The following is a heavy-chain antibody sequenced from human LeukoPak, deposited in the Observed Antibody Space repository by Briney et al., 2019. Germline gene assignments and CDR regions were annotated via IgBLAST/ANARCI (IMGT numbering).Heavy chain of an antibody. CDR1: GYTFTGYY. CDR3: ARCKGSGGSCYSSSTDFDY. Sequence: ASVKVSCKASGYTFTGYYMHWVRQAPGQGLEWMGWINPNSGGTNYAQKFQGRVTTTRDTSISTAYMELSRLRSDDTAVYYCARCKGSGGSCYSSSTDFDYWGQGTLVTVSS. D-gene: IGHD2-15*01. CDR2: INPNSGGT. V-gene: IGHV1-2*02. J-gene: IGHJ4*02.